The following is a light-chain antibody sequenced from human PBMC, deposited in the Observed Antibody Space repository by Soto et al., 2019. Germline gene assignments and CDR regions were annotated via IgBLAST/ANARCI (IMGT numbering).Light chain of an antibody. CDR1: QTLSSSF. CDR2: DTS. CDR3: QQYGYLGT. Sequence: IVLTQSPRTLSLSRGERATPCCRTSQTLSSSFFAWYQQTPGQAPRVRIHDTSTGAIDIPDRLSGSGSGTDFTLTISRMEPEDFAVYYCQQYGYLGTFGQGTKVDI. V-gene: IGKV3-20*01. J-gene: IGKJ1*01.